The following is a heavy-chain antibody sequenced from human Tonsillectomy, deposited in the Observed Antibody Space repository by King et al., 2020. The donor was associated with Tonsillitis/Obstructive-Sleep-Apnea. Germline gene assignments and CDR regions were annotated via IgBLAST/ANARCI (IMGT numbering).Heavy chain of an antibody. D-gene: IGHD2/OR15-2a*01. J-gene: IGHJ3*02. CDR2: ISYDGSNK. CDR1: GFTFSSYA. V-gene: IGHV3-30*04. Sequence: QLVQSGGGVVQPGRSLRLSCAASGFTFSSYAMHWVRQAPGKGLEWVAVISYDGSNKYYADSVKGRFTISRDNSKNTLYLQMNRLRAEDTAVYYCARGSDRESFDIWGQGKMVTVSS. CDR3: ARGSDRESFDI.